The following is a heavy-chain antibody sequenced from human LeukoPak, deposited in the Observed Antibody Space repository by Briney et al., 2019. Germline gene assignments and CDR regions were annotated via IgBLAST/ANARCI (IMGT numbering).Heavy chain of an antibody. CDR3: ARRGDGGRSFDY. Sequence: GALRLSCAASGFTFSSYAMSWVRQAPGKGLEWVSIIYSSGSTYYADSVKGRFTISRDNSKNTLYLQVNSLRAEDTALYYCARRGDGGRSFDYWGQGTLVTVSS. V-gene: IGHV3-23*05. J-gene: IGHJ4*02. D-gene: IGHD4-23*01. CDR2: IYSSGST. CDR1: GFTFSSYA.